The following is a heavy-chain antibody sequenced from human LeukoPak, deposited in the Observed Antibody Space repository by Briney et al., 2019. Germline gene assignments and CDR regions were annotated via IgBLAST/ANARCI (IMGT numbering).Heavy chain of an antibody. V-gene: IGHV4-59*08. CDR1: GGSINSYY. Sequence: SETLSPTCTVSGGSINSYYWGWIRPPPGKGLEWIGDIYYSGSTNYNPSLKSRVTISVDTSKNQFSLKLSSVTAADTAVYYCARQLGTAMVQYDYWGQGTLVTVSS. J-gene: IGHJ4*02. D-gene: IGHD5-18*01. CDR2: IYYSGST. CDR3: ARQLGTAMVQYDY.